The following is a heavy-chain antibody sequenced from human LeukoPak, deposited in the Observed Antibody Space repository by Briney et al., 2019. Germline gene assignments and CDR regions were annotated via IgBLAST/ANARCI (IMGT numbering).Heavy chain of an antibody. CDR2: IYHSGST. CDR1: GYSISSGYY. V-gene: IGHV4-38-2*02. J-gene: IGHJ4*02. CDR3: ASLIYCGGDCL. Sequence: KTSETLSLTCTVSGYSISSGYYWGWIRQPPGKGLEWIGSIYHSGSTYYNPSLKSRVTISVDTSKNQFSLKLSSMTAADTAIYYCASLIYCGGDCLWGQGTLVTVSS. D-gene: IGHD2-21*02.